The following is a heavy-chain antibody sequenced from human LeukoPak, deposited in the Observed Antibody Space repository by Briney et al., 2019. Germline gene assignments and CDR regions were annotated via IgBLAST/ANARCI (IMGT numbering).Heavy chain of an antibody. D-gene: IGHD4-17*01. CDR1: GVTFSSYA. Sequence: SVKVSCKASGVTFSSYAISWVRQAPGQGLEWMGGIIPIFGTANYAQKFQGRVTITADESTSTAYMELRSMRSDDTAVYYCATDPSGYGDHFDYWGQGTLVTVSS. V-gene: IGHV1-69*13. CDR2: IIPIFGTA. J-gene: IGHJ4*02. CDR3: ATDPSGYGDHFDY.